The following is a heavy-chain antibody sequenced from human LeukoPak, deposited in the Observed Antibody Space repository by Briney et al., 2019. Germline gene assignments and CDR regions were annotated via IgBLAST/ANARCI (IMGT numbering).Heavy chain of an antibody. V-gene: IGHV4-39*07. CDR1: GGSISTSSYY. CDR3: ARGLKYVWGSYRYDY. D-gene: IGHD3-16*02. CDR2: IFYSGST. Sequence: SETLSLTCTVSGGSISTSSYYWGWVRQPPGKGLEWIGNIFYSGSTYYSPSLKSRVTISLDTSRNQFSLKLNSVTAADTAVYYCARGLKYVWGSYRYDYWGQGTLVTVSS. J-gene: IGHJ4*02.